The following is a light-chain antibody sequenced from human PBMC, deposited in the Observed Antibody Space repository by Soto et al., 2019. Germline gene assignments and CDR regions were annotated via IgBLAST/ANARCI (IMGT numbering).Light chain of an antibody. CDR1: ESVSSNQ. V-gene: IGKV3D-20*01. J-gene: IGKJ5*01. Sequence: VVLTQSPATLSLSPGERAALSCGASESVSSNQLAWYQQKPGLAPRLLIYDASSRASGIPERFSGSGSGTGFSLTISSLEPEDSAVYYCQQYGSSPITVGQWTRLEIK. CDR3: QQYGSSPIT. CDR2: DAS.